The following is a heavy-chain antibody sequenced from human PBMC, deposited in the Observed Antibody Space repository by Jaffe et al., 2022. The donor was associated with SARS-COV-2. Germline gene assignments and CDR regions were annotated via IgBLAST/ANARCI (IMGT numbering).Heavy chain of an antibody. V-gene: IGHV3-23*01. CDR2: ISGSGDST. Sequence: EVQLLESGGGLVQPGGSLRLSCAASGFSFSNYAMNWVRQAPGKGLEWVSVISGSGDSTYYADSVKGRFTISRDNFKNTLFLQMNSLRAEDTAVYYCANKVPGSRPFDYWGQGTLVTVSS. CDR1: GFSFSNYA. D-gene: IGHD6-13*01. CDR3: ANKVPGSRPFDY. J-gene: IGHJ4*02.